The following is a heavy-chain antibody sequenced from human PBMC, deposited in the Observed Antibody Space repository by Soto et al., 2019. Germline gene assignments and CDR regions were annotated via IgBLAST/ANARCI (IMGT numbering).Heavy chain of an antibody. J-gene: IGHJ6*02. V-gene: IGHV4-39*01. CDR2: IYYSGST. CDR1: GGSISSSSYY. D-gene: IGHD5-12*01. CDR3: ARPRITYSGYDYGYYYYGMDV. Sequence: PSETLSLTCTVSGGSISSSSYYWGWIRQPPGKGLEWIGSIYYSGSTYYNPSLKSRVTISVDTSKNQFSLKLSSVTAADTAVYYCARPRITYSGYDYGYYYYGMDVWGQGTTVTVSS.